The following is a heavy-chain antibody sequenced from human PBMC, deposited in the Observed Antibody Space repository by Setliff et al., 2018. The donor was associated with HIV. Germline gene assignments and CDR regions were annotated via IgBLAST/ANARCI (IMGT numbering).Heavy chain of an antibody. CDR3: AGESSIAVAEYFQH. V-gene: IGHV1-18*01. Sequence: ASVKVSCKASGYTFTSYGISWVRQAPGQGLEWMGWISVYNGNANYAQKVQGRVTMTTDTSTSTVYMELRSLRSDDTAVYYCAGESSIAVAEYFQHWGQGTLVTVSS. J-gene: IGHJ1*01. CDR1: GYTFTSYG. CDR2: ISVYNGNA. D-gene: IGHD6-19*01.